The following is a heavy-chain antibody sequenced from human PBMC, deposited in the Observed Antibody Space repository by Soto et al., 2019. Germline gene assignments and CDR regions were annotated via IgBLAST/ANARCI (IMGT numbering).Heavy chain of an antibody. CDR3: ARATMIALLTH. V-gene: IGHV3-66*01. CDR2: IYSGGDT. CDR1: GFSVSTNF. D-gene: IGHD3-22*01. J-gene: IGHJ4*02. Sequence: PGGSLRLSCAASGFSVSTNFMTWVRQAPGKGLEWVSVIYSGGDTYYSDSVKGRFTISRDNSKNTLYLQMNSLRAEDTAVYYCARATMIALLTHWGQGTLVTVSS.